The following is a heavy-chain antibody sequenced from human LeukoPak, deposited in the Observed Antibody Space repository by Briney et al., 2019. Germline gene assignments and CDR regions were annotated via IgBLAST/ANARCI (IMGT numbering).Heavy chain of an antibody. CDR2: ISSSGNTI. J-gene: IGHJ4*02. V-gene: IGHV3-48*03. CDR3: ARTNYYDISGYDY. CDR1: GFTFSSYE. D-gene: IGHD3-22*01. Sequence: PGGSLRLSCAASGFTFSSYEMNWVRQAPGKGLEWVSYISSSGNTIYYADSVKGRFTISRDNAKNSLYLQMSSLRAEDTALYYCARTNYYDISGYDYWGQGTLVTVSS.